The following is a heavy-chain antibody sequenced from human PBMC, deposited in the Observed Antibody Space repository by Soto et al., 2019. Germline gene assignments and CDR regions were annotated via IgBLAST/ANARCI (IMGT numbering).Heavy chain of an antibody. CDR2: IYSGGST. CDR3: ARDYTYYSYYGMDV. J-gene: IGHJ6*02. V-gene: IGHV3-53*01. CDR1: GFTVSTNY. Sequence: TGGSLRLSCAASGFTVSTNYMSWVRQAPGKGLEWVSVIYSGGSTSYADSVKGRFTISRDNSKNTLYLQMNSLRAEDTAVYYCARDYTYYSYYGMDVWGQGTTVTVSS.